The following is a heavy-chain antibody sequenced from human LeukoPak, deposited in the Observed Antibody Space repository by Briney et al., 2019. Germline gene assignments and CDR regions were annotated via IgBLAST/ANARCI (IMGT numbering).Heavy chain of an antibody. V-gene: IGHV3-23*01. J-gene: IGHJ4*02. CDR2: ISGSGGST. Sequence: PGGSLRLSRAASGITFITSAMSWARQAPGKGLEWVSAISGSGGSTYYADSVKGRFTISRDNSKNTLHLQMNSLRVEDTAVYYCAKLLRGTVVPYYDYWGQGTLVTVSS. CDR1: GITFITSA. CDR3: AKLLRGTVVPYYDY. D-gene: IGHD3-10*01.